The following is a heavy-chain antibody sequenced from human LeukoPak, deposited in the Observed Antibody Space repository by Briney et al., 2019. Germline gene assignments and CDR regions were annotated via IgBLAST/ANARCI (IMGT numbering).Heavy chain of an antibody. CDR2: IIPIFSTA. D-gene: IGHD6-19*01. V-gene: IGHV1-69*05. Sequence: ASVKVSCKASGGTFSSYAISWVRQAPGQGLEWMGGIIPIFSTATYAQKFQGRVTITTDESTSTTYMERGGLRSEDTAVYSWASSCSGGHEGRFDYWGQGTLVTVSS. J-gene: IGHJ4*02. CDR3: ASSCSGGHEGRFDY. CDR1: GGTFSSYA.